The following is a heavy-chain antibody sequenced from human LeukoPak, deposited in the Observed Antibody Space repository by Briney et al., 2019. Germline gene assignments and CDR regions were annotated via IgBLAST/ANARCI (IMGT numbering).Heavy chain of an antibody. D-gene: IGHD2-15*01. CDR2: TYYRSKWYN. CDR3: AANLGYCSGGSCFSWFDP. V-gene: IGHV6-1*01. CDR1: GDSVSSHSAA. Sequence: SQTLSLTCAISGDSVSSHSAAWNWIGQSPSRGLEWLGRTYYRSKWYNDYAVSVKSRITINPDTSKNQFSLQLNSVTPEDTAVYFCAANLGYCSGGSCFSWFDPWGQGTLVTVSS. J-gene: IGHJ5*02.